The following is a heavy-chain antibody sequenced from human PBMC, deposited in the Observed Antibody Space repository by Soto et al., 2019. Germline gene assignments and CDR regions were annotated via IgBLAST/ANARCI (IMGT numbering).Heavy chain of an antibody. CDR1: GFTFGDYA. CDR3: TRERGSGWYDPPRSRLLVQSFDY. Sequence: GGSLRLSCTASGFTFGDYAMSWFRQAPGKGLEWVGFIRSKAYGGTTEYAASVKGRFTISRDDSKSIAYLKMNSLKTEDTAVYYCTRERGSGWYDPPRSRLLVQSFDYWGQGTLVTVSS. V-gene: IGHV3-49*03. CDR2: IRSKAYGGTT. D-gene: IGHD6-19*01. J-gene: IGHJ4*02.